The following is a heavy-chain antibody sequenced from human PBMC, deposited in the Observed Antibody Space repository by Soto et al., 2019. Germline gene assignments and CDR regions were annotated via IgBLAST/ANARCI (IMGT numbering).Heavy chain of an antibody. CDR1: GGSVSSGSYY. D-gene: IGHD2-2*01. CDR2: IYYSGST. Sequence: SETLSLTCTVSGGSVSSGSYYWSWIRQPPGKGLEWIGYIYYSGSTNYNPSLKSRVTISVDTSKNQFSLKLSSVTAADTAVYYCARDAAIVVVPAPHYYYGTDVWGQGTTVTVSS. J-gene: IGHJ6*02. CDR3: ARDAAIVVVPAPHYYYGTDV. V-gene: IGHV4-61*01.